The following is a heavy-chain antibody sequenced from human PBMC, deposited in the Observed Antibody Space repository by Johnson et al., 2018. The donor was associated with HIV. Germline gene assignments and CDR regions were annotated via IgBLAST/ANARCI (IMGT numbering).Heavy chain of an antibody. CDR2: IGTAGDT. CDR1: GFTFSSYD. J-gene: IGHJ3*02. D-gene: IGHD3-3*01. CDR3: ARGVPFGVVRLGYRAFDI. Sequence: VQLVESGGGVVQPGRSLRLSCAASGFTFSSYDMHWVRQATGKGLEWVSAIGTAGDTYYPGSVKGRFTISRENAKNSLYLQMNSLRAGDTAVYYCARGVPFGVVRLGYRAFDIWGQGTMVTVCS. V-gene: IGHV3-13*01.